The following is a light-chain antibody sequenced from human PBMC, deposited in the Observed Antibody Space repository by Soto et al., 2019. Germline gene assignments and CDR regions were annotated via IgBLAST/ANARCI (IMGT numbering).Light chain of an antibody. V-gene: IGLV1-40*01. Sequence: QSVLTEPPSVSVAPGQRVTISCTGSSSNIGANYDVHLYQHRPGTAPKLLIFGNNNRPSGVPDRFSGSKSGTSASLAITGLQAEDEGDYYCQSYDSTLSARYVFGTGTKVTVL. CDR3: QSYDSTLSARYV. J-gene: IGLJ1*01. CDR1: SSNIGANYD. CDR2: GNN.